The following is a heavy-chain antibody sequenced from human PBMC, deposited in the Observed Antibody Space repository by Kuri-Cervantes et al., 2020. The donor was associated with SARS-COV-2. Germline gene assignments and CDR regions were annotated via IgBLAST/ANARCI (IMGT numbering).Heavy chain of an antibody. CDR3: ARPINDFCCMDV. D-gene: IGHD2-15*01. V-gene: IGHV1-69*13. J-gene: IGHJ6*04. CDR1: GYTFSSYA. CDR2: IIPIFGTA. Sequence: SVNVSCKASGYTFSSYAIHWVRQAPGQRLEWMGGIIPIFGTANYAQKFQRRVTITADESTITAYIELSSLRSEDTAVYYCARPINDFCCMDVWGKGTTVTVSS.